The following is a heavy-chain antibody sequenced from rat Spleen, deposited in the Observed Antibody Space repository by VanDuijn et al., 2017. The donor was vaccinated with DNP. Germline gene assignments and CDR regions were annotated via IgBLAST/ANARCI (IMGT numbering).Heavy chain of an antibody. CDR1: GFTFSDYN. D-gene: IGHD1-1*01. J-gene: IGHJ2*01. CDR3: ARQRWYYSGEGMDY. CDR2: SLYDGSRT. Sequence: EVQLVESGGDLLQPGRSLKLSCAASGFTFSDYNMAWVRQAPTKGLDWVATSLYDGSRTYYRDSVKGRFTISRDNAKSTLYLQMDSLRSEDTATYYCARQRWYYSGEGMDYWGQGVMVTVS. V-gene: IGHV5S10*01.